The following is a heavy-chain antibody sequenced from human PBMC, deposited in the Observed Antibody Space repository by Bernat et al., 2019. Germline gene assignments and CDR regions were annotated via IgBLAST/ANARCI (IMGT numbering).Heavy chain of an antibody. CDR1: GGSISSSYY. J-gene: IGHJ6*03. D-gene: IGHD2-2*01. CDR3: ARLGYCSSTSCYAVRSPHYYMDV. Sequence: QVQLQESGPGLVKPSGTLSLTCAVSGGSISSSYYWSWIRQPPGKGLEWIGYIYYSGSNNYNPSLKSRVTISVDTSKNQCSLKLSSVTAADTAVYYGARLGYCSSTSCYAVRSPHYYMDVWGKGTSLTVSS. CDR2: IYYSGSN. V-gene: IGHV4-59*08.